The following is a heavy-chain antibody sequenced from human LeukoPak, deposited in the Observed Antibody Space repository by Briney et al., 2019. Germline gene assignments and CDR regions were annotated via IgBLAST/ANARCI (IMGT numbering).Heavy chain of an antibody. CDR1: GFTFSSYW. CDR3: ARSVGYCSGGSCYRNWFDP. Sequence: GGSLRLSCAASGFTFSSYWMSWVRLAPGKGLEWVANIKQDGSEKYYVDSVKGRFTISRDNAKNSLYLQMNSLRAEDTAVYYCARSVGYCSGGSCYRNWFDPWGQGTLVTVSS. D-gene: IGHD2-15*01. CDR2: IKQDGSEK. J-gene: IGHJ5*02. V-gene: IGHV3-7*01.